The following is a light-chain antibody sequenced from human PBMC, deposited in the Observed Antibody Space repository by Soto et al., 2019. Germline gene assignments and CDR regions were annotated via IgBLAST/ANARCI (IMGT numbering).Light chain of an antibody. V-gene: IGLV2-14*03. CDR3: SSYTSSSTRV. CDR1: SSDVGGYNY. Sequence: QSALTQPASVSGSPGQSITISCAGTSSDVGGYNYVSWYQQHPGKAPKLMIYDVSNRPSGVSNRFSASKSGNTASLTISGLQAEDEADYYCSSYTSSSTRVFGTGTKLTVL. J-gene: IGLJ1*01. CDR2: DVS.